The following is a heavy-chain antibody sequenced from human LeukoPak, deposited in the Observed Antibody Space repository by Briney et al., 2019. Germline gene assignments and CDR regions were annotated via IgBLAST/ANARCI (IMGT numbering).Heavy chain of an antibody. CDR3: ARDLFDY. V-gene: IGHV3-43*02. Sequence: GGSLRLSCAPSGFTFDDYAMHWVRQAPGKGLEWVSLISGGGDTTYYADSVKGRFTISRDSAKNSLYLQMNSLRDNDTAVYYCARDLFDYWGQGTLVTVSS. CDR2: ISGGGDTT. J-gene: IGHJ4*02. CDR1: GFTFDDYA.